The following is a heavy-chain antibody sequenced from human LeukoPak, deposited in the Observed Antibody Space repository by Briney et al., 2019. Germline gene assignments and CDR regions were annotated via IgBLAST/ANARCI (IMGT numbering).Heavy chain of an antibody. J-gene: IGHJ4*02. CDR2: ISYDGSNK. V-gene: IGHV3-30-3*01. CDR3: ARDPLGYCSGGSCFYLPGDY. D-gene: IGHD2-15*01. Sequence: GRSLRLSCAASGFTFSSYAMHWVRQAPGKGLEWVAVISYDGSNKYYADSVKGRFTISRDNSKNTLYLQMNSLRAEDTAVYYCARDPLGYCSGGSCFYLPGDYWGQGTLVTVSS. CDR1: GFTFSSYA.